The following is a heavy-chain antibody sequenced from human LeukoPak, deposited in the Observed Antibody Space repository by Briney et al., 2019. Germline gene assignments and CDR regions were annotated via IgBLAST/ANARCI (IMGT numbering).Heavy chain of an antibody. J-gene: IGHJ3*02. V-gene: IGHV3-48*03. CDR3: ARESGPGDAFDI. D-gene: IGHD7-27*01. Sequence: GGSLRLSCAASGFAFSSYEMNWVRQAPGKGLEWVSYISSSGSTIYYADSVKGRFTISRDNAKNSLYLQMNSLRAEDTAVYYCARESGPGDAFDIWGQGTMVTVSS. CDR1: GFAFSSYE. CDR2: ISSSGSTI.